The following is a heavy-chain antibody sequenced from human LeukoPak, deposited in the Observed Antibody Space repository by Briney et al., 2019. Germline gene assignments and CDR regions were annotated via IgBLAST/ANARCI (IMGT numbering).Heavy chain of an antibody. J-gene: IGHJ5*02. V-gene: IGHV4-59*01. D-gene: IGHD3-3*01. CDR2: IYYSGST. Sequence: PSETLSLTCTVSGGSISSYYWSWIRQPPGKGLEWIGYIYYSGSTNYNPSLKSRVTISVDTSKNQFSLKLSSVTAADTAVCYCARGFYDFWRGYSLRGGALYNWFDPWGQGTLFTVSS. CDR1: GGSISSYY. CDR3: ARGFYDFWRGYSLRGGALYNWFDP.